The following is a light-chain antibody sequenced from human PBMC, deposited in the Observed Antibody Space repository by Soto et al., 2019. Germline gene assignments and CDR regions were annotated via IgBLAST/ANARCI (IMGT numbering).Light chain of an antibody. CDR2: WAS. CDR3: QQYYSTPWT. CDR1: QSVFSNSNNKKY. V-gene: IGKV4-1*01. J-gene: IGKJ1*01. Sequence: DIVMTQSADSLAVSLGERATINCKSSQSVFSNSNNKKYLAWYQQKPGQPPKLLIHWASIREYGVPDRFSGSGSGTDFTLTLNSLQAEDVAVYYCQQYYSTPWTFGQGTKVEIK.